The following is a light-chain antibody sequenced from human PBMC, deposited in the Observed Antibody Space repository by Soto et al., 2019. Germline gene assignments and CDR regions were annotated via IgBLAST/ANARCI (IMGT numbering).Light chain of an antibody. V-gene: IGLV1-44*01. CDR1: SSNIETNT. CDR2: NNN. Sequence: QSVLTQPPSASGTPGQRVTISCSGSSSNIETNTVDWYQHLPRTAPKVLIFNNNQRPSGVPDRFSGSKSGTSASLAISGLQSEDEADYYCAVWDDSLSGMVFGGGTKVTVL. CDR3: AVWDDSLSGMV. J-gene: IGLJ2*01.